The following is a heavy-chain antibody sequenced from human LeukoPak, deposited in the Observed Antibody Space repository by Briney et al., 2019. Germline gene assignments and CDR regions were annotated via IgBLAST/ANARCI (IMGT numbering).Heavy chain of an antibody. CDR2: IYTSGNT. V-gene: IGHV4-61*02. J-gene: IGHJ5*02. CDR3: AGEVGGSWFDP. CDR1: GGSISSGSHY. Sequence: SEALSLTCTVSGGSISSGSHYWSWIRQPAGKGLEWIGRIYTSGNTNYNPSLKSRVTISLDTSKNQFSLNLSSVTAADTAVYYCAGEVGGSWFDPWGLGTLVTVSS. D-gene: IGHD1-26*01.